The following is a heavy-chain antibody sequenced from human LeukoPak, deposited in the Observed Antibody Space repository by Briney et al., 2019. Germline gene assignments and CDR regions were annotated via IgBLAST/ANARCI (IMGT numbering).Heavy chain of an antibody. Sequence: SETLSLTRTVSGGSISSYYWNWIRQPPGKGLEWIGYIYYSGTTNYNPSLKSRVTILVDTSKNQFSLKLSSVTAADTAVYYCAAGFYYFDYWGQGTLVTVSS. CDR2: IYYSGTT. J-gene: IGHJ4*02. CDR1: GGSISSYY. V-gene: IGHV4-59*01. D-gene: IGHD3-10*01. CDR3: AAGFYYFDY.